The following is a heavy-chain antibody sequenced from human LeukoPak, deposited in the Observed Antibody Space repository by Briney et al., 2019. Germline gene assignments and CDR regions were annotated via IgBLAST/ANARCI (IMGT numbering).Heavy chain of an antibody. V-gene: IGHV3-48*03. J-gene: IGHJ2*01. CDR1: GFTFSSYE. Sequence: GGSLRLSCAASGFTFSSYEMNWVRQAPGKGLQWVSYISSSGSTIYYTDSVKGRFTISRDNAKNSLFLQMNSLRAEDTAVYYCARVSAAMTPWHFDLWGRGTLVTVSS. CDR2: ISSSGSTI. D-gene: IGHD2-2*01. CDR3: ARVSAAMTPWHFDL.